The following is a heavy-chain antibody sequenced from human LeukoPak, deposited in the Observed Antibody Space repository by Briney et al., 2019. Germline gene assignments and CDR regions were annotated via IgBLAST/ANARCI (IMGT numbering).Heavy chain of an antibody. Sequence: GGSLRVSCAASGFTFSNAWMSWVRQAPGKGLEWVSAISGSGGSTYYADSVKGRFTISRDNSKNTLYLQMNSLRAEDTAVYYCAKYHGRPYYFDYWGQGTLVTVSS. CDR2: ISGSGGST. CDR1: GFTFSNAW. V-gene: IGHV3-23*01. D-gene: IGHD1-14*01. CDR3: AKYHGRPYYFDY. J-gene: IGHJ4*02.